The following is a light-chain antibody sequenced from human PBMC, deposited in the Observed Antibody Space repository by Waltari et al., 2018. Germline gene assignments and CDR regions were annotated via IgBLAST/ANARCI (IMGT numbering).Light chain of an antibody. V-gene: IGKV3-20*01. CDR1: YSLTKRY. J-gene: IGKJ2*01. Sequence: VLTQSLDTLPSSPGDTATLSCRASYSLTKRYLVWYQQKPGQAPRLLIYCESNRAAGIPNRFSGSGSGTDFTRTISRLEPDDSAVYYCQQYGSSMYTFGQGTKLEIK. CDR3: QQYGSSMYT. CDR2: CES.